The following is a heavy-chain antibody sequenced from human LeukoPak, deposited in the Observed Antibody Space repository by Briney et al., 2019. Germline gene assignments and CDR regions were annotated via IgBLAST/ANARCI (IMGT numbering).Heavy chain of an antibody. Sequence: GGSLRLSCAASGFTFSDYSMNWVRQAPGKGLEWISYIGVDSGNTNYADSVKGRFTISGDKAKNSLYLQMNSLRVEDTAVYYCARDYKYAFDNWGQGTLVTVSS. V-gene: IGHV3-48*01. J-gene: IGHJ4*02. CDR2: IGVDSGNT. CDR3: ARDYKYAFDN. CDR1: GFTFSDYS. D-gene: IGHD5-24*01.